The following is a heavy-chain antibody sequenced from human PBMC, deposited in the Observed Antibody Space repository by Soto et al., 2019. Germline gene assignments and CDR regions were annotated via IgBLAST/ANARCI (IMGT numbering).Heavy chain of an antibody. CDR2: IKQDGSEK. V-gene: IGHV3-7*01. D-gene: IGHD3-3*01. CDR1: GFTFSSYW. Sequence: AGGSLRLSCAASGFTFSSYWMSWVRQAPGKGLEWVANIKQDGSEKYYVDSVKGRFTISRDNAKNSLYLQMNSLRAEDTAVYYCARDINYDFWSGYYAINYFDYWGQGTLVTVSS. CDR3: ARDINYDFWSGYYAINYFDY. J-gene: IGHJ4*02.